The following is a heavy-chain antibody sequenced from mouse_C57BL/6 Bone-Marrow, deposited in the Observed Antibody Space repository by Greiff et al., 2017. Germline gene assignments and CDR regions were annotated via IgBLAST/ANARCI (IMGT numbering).Heavy chain of an antibody. J-gene: IGHJ2*01. CDR1: GYAFSSYW. V-gene: IGHV1-80*01. Sequence: QVQLQQSGAELVKPGASVKISCKASGYAFSSYWMNWVKQRPGKGLEWIGQIYPGDGDTNYNGKLKGKATLTADKSSSTAYMQLSSLTSEDSAVYFCAREDYYYGLDYWGQGTTLTVSS. CDR3: AREDYYYGLDY. D-gene: IGHD1-1*01. CDR2: IYPGDGDT.